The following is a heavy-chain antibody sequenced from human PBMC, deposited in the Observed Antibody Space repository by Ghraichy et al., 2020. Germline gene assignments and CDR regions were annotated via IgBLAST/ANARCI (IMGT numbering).Heavy chain of an antibody. CDR1: GGTFSNYA. V-gene: IGHV1-69*10. J-gene: IGHJ6*02. CDR3: ARDRRQGGFDFSYYYYGMDV. CDR2: IIPIFTIS. D-gene: IGHD5-12*01. Sequence: SVKVSCKASGGTFSNYAISWVRQAPGQGLEWMGGIIPIFTISNYAQKFQGRVTITADKSTTTAYMDLSSLRSEDTAVYYCARDRRQGGFDFSYYYYGMDVWGQGTTVTVSS.